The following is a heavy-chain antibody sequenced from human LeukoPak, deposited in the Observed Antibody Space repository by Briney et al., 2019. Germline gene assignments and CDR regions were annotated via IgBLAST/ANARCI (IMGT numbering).Heavy chain of an antibody. V-gene: IGHV3-74*01. D-gene: IGHD1-1*01. Sequence: GGSLRLSCAASGFTFSSYWMHWVRQVPGQGLVWVSHIDGDGRIAHYGDSVKGRFTISRDNAKNTVYLQMDSLRAEDTAVYYCARDSPRTGPWGQGILVIVSS. CDR2: IDGDGRIA. CDR1: GFTFSSYW. CDR3: ARDSPRTGP. J-gene: IGHJ5*02.